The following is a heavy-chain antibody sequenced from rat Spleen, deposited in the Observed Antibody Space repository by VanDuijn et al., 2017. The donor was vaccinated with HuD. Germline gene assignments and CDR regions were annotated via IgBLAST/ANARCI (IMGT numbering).Heavy chain of an antibody. J-gene: IGHJ4*01. Sequence: EVQLVESGGGLVQPGRSLKLSCVASGFTFNNYWMTWIRQAPGKGLEWIASITKTGDNTYYPDSVQGRFTISRDNAKSSLYLQMSSLKSEDTATYYCTRLGDTHYGYNPLDAWGQGASVTVSS. CDR3: TRLGDTHYGYNPLDA. D-gene: IGHD1-9*01. CDR1: GFTFNNYW. V-gene: IGHV5-31*01. CDR2: ITKTGDNT.